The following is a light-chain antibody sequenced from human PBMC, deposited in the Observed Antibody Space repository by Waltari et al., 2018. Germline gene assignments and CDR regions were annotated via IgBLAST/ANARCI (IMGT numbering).Light chain of an antibody. CDR3: QQFFAKPLT. CDR1: QSLLYSSNNKNY. V-gene: IGKV4-1*01. J-gene: IGKJ4*01. Sequence: DIVMTQSPDSLAVSLGERATINCKSSQSLLYSSNNKNYLAWYQQKPGQPPKLLISWASTRDSGVPARFSGRGSATDFTLTISTLQAEDVAVYYCQQFFAKPLTFGGGTKVEIK. CDR2: WAS.